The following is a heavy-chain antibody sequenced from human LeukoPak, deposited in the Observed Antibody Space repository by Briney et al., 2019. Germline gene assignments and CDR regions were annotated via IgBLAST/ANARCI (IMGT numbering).Heavy chain of an antibody. CDR1: GFTFSNYW. D-gene: IGHD2-21*02. Sequence: PGGSLRLSCAASGFTFSNYWMSWVRQAPEKGLEWVANIKEDGGGRYHVDSVKGRFTISRDNAKNSLFLQMDSLRAEDTAVYYCARLPLTASARRHFDYWGQGTLVTVSS. CDR2: IKEDGGGR. J-gene: IGHJ4*02. V-gene: IGHV3-7*05. CDR3: ARLPLTASARRHFDY.